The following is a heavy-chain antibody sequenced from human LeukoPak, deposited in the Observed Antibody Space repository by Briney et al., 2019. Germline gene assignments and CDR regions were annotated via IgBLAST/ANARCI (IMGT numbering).Heavy chain of an antibody. CDR2: INHSGST. Sequence: SETLSLTCAVYGGSFSGYYWSWIRQPPGKGLEWIGEINHSGSTNYNPSLKSRVTISVDTSRNQFSLKLSSVTAADTAVYYCARAQLYGGNFVPSISDYWGQGTLVTVSS. V-gene: IGHV4-34*01. CDR3: ARAQLYGGNFVPSISDY. D-gene: IGHD4-23*01. J-gene: IGHJ4*02. CDR1: GGSFSGYY.